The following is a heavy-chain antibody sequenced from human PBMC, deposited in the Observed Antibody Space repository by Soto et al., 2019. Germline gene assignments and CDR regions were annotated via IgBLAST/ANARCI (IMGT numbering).Heavy chain of an antibody. Sequence: QVQLVESGGGVVQPGRSLRLSCAASGFTFSSYGMHWVRQAPGKGLEWVAVIWYDGSNKYYADSVKGRFTISRDNSKNTLYLQVNSMRAEDRAVYYGARSGSPVYFDYWGQGTLVTVSS. J-gene: IGHJ4*02. CDR3: ARSGSPVYFDY. CDR2: IWYDGSNK. V-gene: IGHV3-33*01. CDR1: GFTFSSYG. D-gene: IGHD6-25*01.